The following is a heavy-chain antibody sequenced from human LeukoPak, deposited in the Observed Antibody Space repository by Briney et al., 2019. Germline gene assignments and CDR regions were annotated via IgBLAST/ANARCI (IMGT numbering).Heavy chain of an antibody. V-gene: IGHV4-59*11. CDR2: IYYSGST. CDR3: ARDGGSYLHPNWFDP. J-gene: IGHJ5*02. CDR1: GGSISSHY. Sequence: SETLSLTCTVSGGSISSHYWSWIRQPPGKGLEWIGYIYYSGSTNYNPSLKSRVTISVDTSKNQFSLKLSSVTAADTAVYYCARDGGSYLHPNWFDPWGQGTLVTVSS. D-gene: IGHD1-26*01.